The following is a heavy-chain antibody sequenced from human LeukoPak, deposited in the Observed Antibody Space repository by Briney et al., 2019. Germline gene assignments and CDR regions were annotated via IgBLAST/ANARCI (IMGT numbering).Heavy chain of an antibody. D-gene: IGHD3-10*01. CDR3: AREFINYYGSTRNTYFDY. CDR1: GFTFSSYA. J-gene: IGHJ4*02. CDR2: ISSDGSNK. Sequence: PGGSLRLSCAASGFTFSSYAMHWVRQAPGEGLEWVAVISSDGSNKYYADSVKGRFTISRDNSKNTLYLQMNSLRSEDTAVYYCAREFINYYGSTRNTYFDYWGQGTLVTVSS. V-gene: IGHV3-30*04.